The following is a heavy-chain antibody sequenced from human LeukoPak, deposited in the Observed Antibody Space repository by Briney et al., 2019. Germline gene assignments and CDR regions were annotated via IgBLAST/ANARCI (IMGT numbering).Heavy chain of an antibody. CDR2: ISAYNGNT. Sequence: ASVKVSCKASGYTFSTYGISWVRQAPGQGLEWMGWISAYNGNTNYAQKLQGRVTMTTDTSTSTAYMELRSLRSDDTAVYYCARGASGGFLEWLDYWGQGTLVTVSS. CDR3: ARGASGGFLEWLDY. V-gene: IGHV1-18*01. D-gene: IGHD3-3*01. CDR1: GYTFSTYG. J-gene: IGHJ4*02.